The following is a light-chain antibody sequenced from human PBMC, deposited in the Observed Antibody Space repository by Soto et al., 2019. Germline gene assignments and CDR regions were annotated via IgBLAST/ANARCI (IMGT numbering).Light chain of an antibody. CDR2: GAS. Sequence: EIVLTQSPGTLSLSPGERATLSCRASQSVSSSYLAWYQQKPGQAPRLLIYGASSRATGIPDRFSGSGSGTDFTLTISRLELVDFAVYYCQQYGSSPPYTFGQGTKLEIK. V-gene: IGKV3-20*01. J-gene: IGKJ2*01. CDR1: QSVSSSY. CDR3: QQYGSSPPYT.